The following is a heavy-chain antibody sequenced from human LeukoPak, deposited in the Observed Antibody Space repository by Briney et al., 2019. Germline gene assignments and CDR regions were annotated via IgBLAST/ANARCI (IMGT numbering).Heavy chain of an antibody. V-gene: IGHV3-23*01. J-gene: IGHJ3*02. CDR1: GFTFSSYA. CDR2: ISGSGGST. CDR3: ARNKRADI. Sequence: PGGSLRLSCAASGFTFSSYAMSWVRQAPGKGLEWVSAISGSGGSTYYADSVKGRFTISRDNAKNSLSLQMIGLRAEDTAVYYCARNKRADIWGQGTMVTVSS. D-gene: IGHD1/OR15-1a*01.